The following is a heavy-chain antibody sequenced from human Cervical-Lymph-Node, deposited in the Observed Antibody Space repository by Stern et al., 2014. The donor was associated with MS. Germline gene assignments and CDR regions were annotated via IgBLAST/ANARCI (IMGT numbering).Heavy chain of an antibody. CDR1: GGSISSYY. D-gene: IGHD6-13*01. CDR3: AREALAAGGLDY. CDR2: IYYSGST. V-gene: IGHV4-59*01. J-gene: IGHJ4*02. Sequence: QVQLQESGPGLVKPSETLSLTCTVSGGSISSYYWSWIRQPPGNGLEWIGYIYYSGSTNYNPSLKSRVTISVDTSKNQFSLKLSSVTAADTAVYYCAREALAAGGLDYWGQGTLVTVSS.